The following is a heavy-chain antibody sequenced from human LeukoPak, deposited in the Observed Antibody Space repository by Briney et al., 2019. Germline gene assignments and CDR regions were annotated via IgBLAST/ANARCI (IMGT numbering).Heavy chain of an antibody. V-gene: IGHV3-7*01. J-gene: IGHJ4*02. CDR2: IKQDGSHK. Sequence: PGGSLRLSCVASGFIFSNHYMTWVRQAPGKGLEWVANIKQDGSHKHFVDSVKGRFTISRDNAKNSLYLQMNSLRAEDTAVYYCARLGIAAAGTDVDYWGQGTLVTVSS. CDR3: ARLGIAAAGTDVDY. D-gene: IGHD6-13*01. CDR1: GFIFSNHY.